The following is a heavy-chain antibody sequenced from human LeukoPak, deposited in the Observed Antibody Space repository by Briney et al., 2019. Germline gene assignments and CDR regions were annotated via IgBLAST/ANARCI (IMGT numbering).Heavy chain of an antibody. V-gene: IGHV3-33*01. Sequence: GGSLRLSCAASGFTFSSYGMHWVRQAPGKGLEWVAVIWYDGSNKYYADSVKGRFTIFRDNSKNTLYLQMNSLRAEDTAVYYCAREDSGYGYYFDYWGQGTLVTVSS. CDR3: AREDSGYGYYFDY. D-gene: IGHD6-25*01. J-gene: IGHJ4*02. CDR1: GFTFSSYG. CDR2: IWYDGSNK.